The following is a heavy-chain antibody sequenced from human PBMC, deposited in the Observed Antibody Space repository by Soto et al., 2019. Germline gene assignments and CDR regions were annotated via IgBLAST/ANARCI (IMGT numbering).Heavy chain of an antibody. J-gene: IGHJ6*02. Sequence: QITLKESGPTLVKPTQTLTLTCTFSGFSLSTGGVGVGWIRQPPGEALEWLALTYWLNDKRYSPSLKSRLTITKDASKDQVVLTMTNMDPVDPATYYCAHSRCGGECLQSYSSHSYYGMDVWGQGTTVTVSS. CDR3: AHSRCGGECLQSYSSHSYYGMDV. CDR1: GFSLSTGGVG. V-gene: IGHV2-5*01. D-gene: IGHD2-21*01. CDR2: TYWLNDK.